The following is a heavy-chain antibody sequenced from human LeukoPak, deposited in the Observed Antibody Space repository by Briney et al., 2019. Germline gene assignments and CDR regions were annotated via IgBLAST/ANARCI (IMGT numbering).Heavy chain of an antibody. CDR2: IYYSGST. CDR1: GGSISSYY. Sequence: SETLSLTCTVSGGSISSYYWSWIRQPPAKGLEWIGYIYYSGSTNYNPSLKSRVPISVDTSKNQFSLKLSSVTAADTAVYYCARVLQQWLVIDYWGQGTLVTVSS. CDR3: ARVLQQWLVIDY. D-gene: IGHD6-19*01. J-gene: IGHJ4*02. V-gene: IGHV4-59*01.